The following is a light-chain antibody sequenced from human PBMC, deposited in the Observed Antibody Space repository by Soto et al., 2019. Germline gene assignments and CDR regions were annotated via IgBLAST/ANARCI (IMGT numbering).Light chain of an antibody. J-gene: IGKJ2*01. CDR1: QSVSNNY. CDR2: GSS. CDR3: QQYGSSPLYT. V-gene: IGKV3-20*01. Sequence: EVGLRQSPGTLSLSPGERATLSCRASQSVSNNYLAWYQQKPGQSPKLLIFGSSDRATGIPDRFSGSGSGTDFTLTISSLEPEDFAVYYCQQYGSSPLYTFGQGTKLEIK.